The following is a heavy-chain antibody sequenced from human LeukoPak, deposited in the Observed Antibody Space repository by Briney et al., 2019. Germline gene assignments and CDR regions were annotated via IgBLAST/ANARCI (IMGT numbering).Heavy chain of an antibody. CDR2: ISAYNGNT. CDR3: ARDVDHYYGSGSHRSWFDP. Sequence: ASVKVSCKASGYTFTSYGISWVRQAPGQGLEWMGWISAYNGNTNYAQKLQGRVTMTTDTSTSTAYMELRSLRSEDTAVYYCARDVDHYYGSGSHRSWFDPWGQGTLVTVSS. D-gene: IGHD3-10*01. CDR1: GYTFTSYG. J-gene: IGHJ5*02. V-gene: IGHV1-18*01.